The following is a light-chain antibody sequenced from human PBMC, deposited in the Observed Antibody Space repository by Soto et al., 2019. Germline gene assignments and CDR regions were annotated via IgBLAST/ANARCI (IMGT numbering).Light chain of an antibody. V-gene: IGKV3-20*01. J-gene: IGKJ1*01. Sequence: EIVLTQSPGTLSLSPGERATLSCRASQSVSSSYLAWYQQKPGQAPRLLIYGASSRATGIPDRFSGSGSGTDFTLTIRRLEPEDFAVYYCQQYGSSPWTFGQRTKVVIK. CDR2: GAS. CDR3: QQYGSSPWT. CDR1: QSVSSSY.